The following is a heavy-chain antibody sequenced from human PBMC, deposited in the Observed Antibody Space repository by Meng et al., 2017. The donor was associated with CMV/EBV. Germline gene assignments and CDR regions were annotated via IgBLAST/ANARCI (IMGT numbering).Heavy chain of an antibody. J-gene: IGHJ6*02. CDR3: ARGGYSYGNYYYGMDV. CDR2: IIPIFGTA. D-gene: IGHD5-18*01. Sequence: SVKVSCKASGGTFSSYAISWVRQAPGQGHEWMGGIIPIFGTANYAQKFQGRVTITTDESTSTAYMELSSLRSEDTAVYYCARGGYSYGNYYYGMDVWGQGTTVTVSS. CDR1: GGTFSSYA. V-gene: IGHV1-69*05.